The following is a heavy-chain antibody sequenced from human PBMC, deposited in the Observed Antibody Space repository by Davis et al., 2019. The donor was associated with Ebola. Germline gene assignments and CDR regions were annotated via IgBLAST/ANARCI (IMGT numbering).Heavy chain of an antibody. CDR1: GDSFRGYY. Sequence: PSETLSLTCAVYGDSFRGYYWSWIRQSPGRGLEWIGDISHSGSPKYNPSLKSRVTISVDTSKNQFSLNLRSVTATDTAVYYCARQDPPYYYDSSGHGGMDVWGQGTTVTVSS. CDR3: ARQDPPYYYDSSGHGGMDV. CDR2: ISHSGSP. D-gene: IGHD3-22*01. J-gene: IGHJ6*02. V-gene: IGHV4-34*01.